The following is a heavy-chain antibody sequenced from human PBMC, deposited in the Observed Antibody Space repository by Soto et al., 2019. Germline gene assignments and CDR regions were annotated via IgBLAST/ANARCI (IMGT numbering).Heavy chain of an antibody. CDR2: IHYSGST. CDR3: ARRGFAALKGRWLDP. D-gene: IGHD2-15*01. J-gene: IGHJ5*02. CDR1: GESISSYY. Sequence: SEPLSLTCTVSGESISSYYWGWIRQPPGKGLEWIGYIHYSGSTNYNPSLKSRVTISVDTPKNQFSLKVNSMTAADTAVYYCARRGFAALKGRWLDPWGELTRVTVSS. V-gene: IGHV4-59*01.